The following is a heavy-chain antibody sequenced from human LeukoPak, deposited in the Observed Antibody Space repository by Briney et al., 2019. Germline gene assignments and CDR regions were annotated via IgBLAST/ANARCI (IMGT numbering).Heavy chain of an antibody. V-gene: IGHV1-69*05. D-gene: IGHD3-3*01. Sequence: SVKVSCKASGGTFSSYAISWVRQAPGQGLEWMGGIIPIFGTANYAQKFQGRVTITTDESTSTAYMELSSLRSEDTAVYYCARAGYDFWSGYRWYFDLWGRGTLVTVSS. CDR1: GGTFSSYA. CDR3: ARAGYDFWSGYRWYFDL. J-gene: IGHJ2*01. CDR2: IIPIFGTA.